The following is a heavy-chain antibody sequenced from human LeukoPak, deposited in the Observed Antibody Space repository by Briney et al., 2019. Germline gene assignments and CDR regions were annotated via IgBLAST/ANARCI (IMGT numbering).Heavy chain of an antibody. Sequence: PSETLSLTCSVSGDTTIRDGYYWGWIRQSPHKGLEWIGNVYYTGSTYSNPSLTSRVTISVDTSKNEFSLRLRSVTAADTASYYCARHADSGSGRHFYHYMDVWGKGTTVTVSS. D-gene: IGHD3-22*01. CDR2: VYYTGST. J-gene: IGHJ6*03. CDR1: GDTTIRDGYY. V-gene: IGHV4-39*01. CDR3: ARHADSGSGRHFYHYMDV.